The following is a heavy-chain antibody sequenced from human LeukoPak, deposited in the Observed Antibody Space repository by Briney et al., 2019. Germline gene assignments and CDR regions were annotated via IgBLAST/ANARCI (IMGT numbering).Heavy chain of an antibody. J-gene: IGHJ6*02. CDR1: GYTFTSYD. CDR2: IIPIFGTA. CDR3: ARASYDSSGQTYYYYGMDV. D-gene: IGHD3-22*01. V-gene: IGHV1-69*13. Sequence: SVKVSCTASGYTFTSYDINWVRQAPGQGLEWMGGIIPIFGTANYAQKFQGRVTITADESTSTAYMELSSLRSEDTAVYYCARASYDSSGQTYYYYGMDVWGQGTTVTVSS.